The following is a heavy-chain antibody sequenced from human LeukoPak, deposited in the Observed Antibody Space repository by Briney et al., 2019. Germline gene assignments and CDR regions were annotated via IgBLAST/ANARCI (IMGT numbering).Heavy chain of an antibody. Sequence: GGSLRLSCSVSGFTFNDYAMNWVRQAPGKGLEWVSGINWNGGSTGYADSVKGRFTISRDNAKNSLYLQMNSLRAEDTALYYCARAYYYDSSGYYPYYYYGMDVWGQGTTVTVSS. CDR2: INWNGGST. J-gene: IGHJ6*02. CDR3: ARAYYYDSSGYYPYYYYGMDV. D-gene: IGHD3-22*01. V-gene: IGHV3-20*04. CDR1: GFTFNDYA.